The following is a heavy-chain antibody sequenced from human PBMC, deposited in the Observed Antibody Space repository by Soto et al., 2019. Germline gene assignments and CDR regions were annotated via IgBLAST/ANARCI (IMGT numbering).Heavy chain of an antibody. CDR1: GFTFSDYA. CDR2: VSHDGRNT. D-gene: IGHD6-19*01. V-gene: IGHV3-30*18. Sequence: VQLVESGGGVVQPGRSLRLSCAASGFTFSDYAMHWVRQAPGKGLEWVAVVSHDGRNTHYADSVKGRFTISRDSSKTTVSLEMTSLIAEDTAVYYWAKGGRQWLVTSDFNYWGQGALVTVSS. J-gene: IGHJ4*02. CDR3: AKGGRQWLVTSDFNY.